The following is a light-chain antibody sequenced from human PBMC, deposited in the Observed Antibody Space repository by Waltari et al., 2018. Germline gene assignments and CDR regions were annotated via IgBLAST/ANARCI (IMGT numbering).Light chain of an antibody. V-gene: IGKV3-11*01. J-gene: IGKJ5*01. Sequence: EIVLTQSPATLSLSPGERATLSCMASQSVSSFLACYQQKRGQAPRLRIYDASTRATGIPARFSGSGSATDFTLTISSLEPEDFAVYYCQQRKTWPITFGQGTRLEIK. CDR3: QQRKTWPIT. CDR1: QSVSSF. CDR2: DAS.